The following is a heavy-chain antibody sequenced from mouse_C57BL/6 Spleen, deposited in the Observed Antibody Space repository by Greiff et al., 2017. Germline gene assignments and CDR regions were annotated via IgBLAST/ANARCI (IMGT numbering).Heavy chain of an antibody. Sequence: QVQLQQPGAELVMPGASVKLSCKASGYTFTSYWMHWVKQRPGHGLEWIGAIDPSDSYTNYNHKFKGKSTLTVDKSSSTAYMQVSSLTSEDSAVYDCALYYGSSSAWFAYWGQGTLVTVSA. CDR1: GYTFTSYW. V-gene: IGHV1-69*01. J-gene: IGHJ3*01. D-gene: IGHD1-1*01. CDR3: ALYYGSSSAWFAY. CDR2: IDPSDSYT.